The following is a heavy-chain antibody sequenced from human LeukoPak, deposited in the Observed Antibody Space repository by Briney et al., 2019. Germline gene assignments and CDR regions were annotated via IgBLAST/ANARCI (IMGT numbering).Heavy chain of an antibody. Sequence: ASVKVSWKASGYTFTSYDINWVRQATGQGLEWMGWMNPNSGNTGYAQKFQGRVTMTRNTSISTAYMELSSLRSEDTAVYYCARTFSCSGGSCYSPFDYWGQGTLVTVSS. D-gene: IGHD2-15*01. CDR1: GYTFTSYD. CDR3: ARTFSCSGGSCYSPFDY. CDR2: MNPNSGNT. V-gene: IGHV1-8*01. J-gene: IGHJ4*02.